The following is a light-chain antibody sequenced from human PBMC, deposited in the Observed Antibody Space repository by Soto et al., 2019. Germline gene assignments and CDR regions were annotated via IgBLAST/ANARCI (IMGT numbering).Light chain of an antibody. Sequence: QSVLTQPASVSGSPGQSITISCTGTSRDVGGYNYVSWYQQHPGKAPKLMIYEVSNRPSGVSNRFSGSKSGNTASLTISGLQAEDEADYYCSSYTSSSTLYVFGTETKVTVL. V-gene: IGLV2-14*01. CDR1: SRDVGGYNY. CDR3: SSYTSSSTLYV. J-gene: IGLJ1*01. CDR2: EVS.